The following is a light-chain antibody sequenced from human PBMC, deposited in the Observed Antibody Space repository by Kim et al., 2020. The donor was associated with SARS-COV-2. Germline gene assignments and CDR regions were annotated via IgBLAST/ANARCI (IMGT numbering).Light chain of an antibody. V-gene: IGLV1-44*01. CDR1: SSNIGRNT. Sequence: QSVLTQPPSASGTPGQRVIISCSGTSSNIGRNTVNWYQQFPGRAPKLFIDSDNRRPSGVPDRVSAPKSATSASLAISGLQSEDEADYYCATWDDSLDAWLFGGGTQLTVL. CDR2: SDN. CDR3: ATWDDSLDAWL. J-gene: IGLJ3*02.